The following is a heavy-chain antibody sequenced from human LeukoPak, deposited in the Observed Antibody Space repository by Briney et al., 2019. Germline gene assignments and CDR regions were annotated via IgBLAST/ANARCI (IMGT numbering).Heavy chain of an antibody. D-gene: IGHD4-11*01. CDR1: GYTFSDYY. J-gene: IGHJ4*02. CDR3: ARDRDYSNTERGFDY. Sequence: ASVTVSCMPSGYTFSDYYIHGVRQAPGQGVEGMGWINPNSGETKFAQKFQGRVTMTGDTSISTAYMELRRVTSDDTAVYYCARDRDYSNTERGFDYWGQGTQVTVSS. V-gene: IGHV1-2*02. CDR2: INPNSGET.